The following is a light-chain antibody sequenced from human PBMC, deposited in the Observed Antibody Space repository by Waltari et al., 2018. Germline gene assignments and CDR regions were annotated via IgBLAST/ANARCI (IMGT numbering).Light chain of an antibody. CDR3: QTWDSSLVV. V-gene: IGLV3-1*01. CDR1: NLENQY. Sequence: SYDLTQPPSVSVSPGQTVTISCSGHNLENQYHSCYPQKAGQAPLLVVYARDTRPSGIPERFSGSNSNTSATLTISGSQAIDEADYYCQTWDSSLVVFGGGTKLTVL. J-gene: IGLJ3*02. CDR2: ARD.